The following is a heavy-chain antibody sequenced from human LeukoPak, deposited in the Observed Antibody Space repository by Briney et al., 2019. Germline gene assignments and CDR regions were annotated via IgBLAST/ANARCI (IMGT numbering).Heavy chain of an antibody. D-gene: IGHD3-3*01. CDR2: IWYDGSNK. CDR1: GFTFGSCW. Sequence: SLRLSCAASGFTFGSCWMNWVRQTPGKGLEWVAVIWYDGSNKYYADSVKGRFTISRDNSKNTLYLQMNSLRAEDTAVYYCAREPFYDFWSGYSKQKDYYYYGMDVWGQGTTVTVSS. CDR3: AREPFYDFWSGYSKQKDYYYYGMDV. J-gene: IGHJ6*02. V-gene: IGHV3-33*08.